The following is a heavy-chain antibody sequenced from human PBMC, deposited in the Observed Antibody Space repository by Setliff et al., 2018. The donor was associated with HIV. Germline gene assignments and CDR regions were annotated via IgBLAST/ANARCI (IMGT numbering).Heavy chain of an antibody. CDR2: IHTSGNT. V-gene: IGHV4-61*02. J-gene: IGHJ5*02. Sequence: SETLSLTCTVSGGSISSGDYYWTWIRQPAGKGLQWIGRIHTSGNTNYNPSLKSRVTISVDTSKSQFSLKLSSLTAADTAVYYCARGRTQWPKYNYFDPWGLGTLVTVSS. D-gene: IGHD6-19*01. CDR1: GGSISSGDYY. CDR3: ARGRTQWPKYNYFDP.